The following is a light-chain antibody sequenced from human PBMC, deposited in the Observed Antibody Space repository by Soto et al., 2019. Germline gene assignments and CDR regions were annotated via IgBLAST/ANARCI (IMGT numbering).Light chain of an antibody. CDR3: AAWDDSLNEYV. Sequence: VLTQAPSVSGTPGQRVTITCYGSSSNIGRNSVNWYQHLPGTAPKLLTHGNNHRPSGVPDRFSGSKSGTSASLAISGLQPEDEADYCCAAWDDSLNEYVFGDGTKVTVL. CDR2: GNN. CDR1: SSNIGRNS. J-gene: IGLJ1*01. V-gene: IGLV1-44*01.